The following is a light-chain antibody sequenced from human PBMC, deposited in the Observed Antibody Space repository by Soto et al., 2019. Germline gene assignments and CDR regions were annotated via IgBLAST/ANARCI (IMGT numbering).Light chain of an antibody. V-gene: IGLV1-40*01. CDR2: GXX. CDR1: SSNIGAGFD. J-gene: IGLJ1*01. CDR3: QSYDTNLSGGSV. Sequence: QSVLTQSPSVSGAPGQSVSISCTGTSSNIGAGFDVHWYQQVPATAPKLLIYGXXXXXXXXXXXXXXSKSGTSASLAITGXXAXXXXXXXXQSYDTNLSGGSVFGTGTKLTVL.